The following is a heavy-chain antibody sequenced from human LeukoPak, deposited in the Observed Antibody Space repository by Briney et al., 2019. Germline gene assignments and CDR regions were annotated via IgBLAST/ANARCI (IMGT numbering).Heavy chain of an antibody. J-gene: IGHJ4*02. D-gene: IGHD7-27*01. CDR1: GYTFSDYS. Sequence: GESLKTSCKASGYTFSDYSMCWVRQAPGQGLEWMGWINPNSGGTKYAQNFQGRVTMTRDTSISTAYMELSRLRSDDTAVYYCARQTGDNFDYWGQGTLVTVSS. CDR3: ARQTGDNFDY. CDR2: INPNSGGT. V-gene: IGHV1-2*02.